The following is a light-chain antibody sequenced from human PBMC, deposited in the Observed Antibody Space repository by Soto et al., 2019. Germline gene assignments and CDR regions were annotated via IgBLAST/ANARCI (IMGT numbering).Light chain of an antibody. CDR2: GAS. CDR1: QSVSSN. CDR3: QQYKTYPPT. Sequence: IGMPQSQATLSVSPGERATLSCRASQSVSSNLAWYQQKPGQAPRLLIYGASTRATGIPARFSGSGSGTEFTLTISSLQSEDFAVYYCQQYKTYPPTFGQGTKV. V-gene: IGKV3D-15*01. J-gene: IGKJ1*01.